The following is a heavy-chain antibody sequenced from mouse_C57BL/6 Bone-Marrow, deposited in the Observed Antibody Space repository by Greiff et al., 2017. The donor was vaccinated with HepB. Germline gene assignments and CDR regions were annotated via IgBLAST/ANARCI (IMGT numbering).Heavy chain of an antibody. CDR2: IHPNSGST. CDR1: GYTFTSYW. J-gene: IGHJ2*01. V-gene: IGHV1-64*01. Sequence: QVHVKQPGAELVKPGASVKLSCKASGYTFTSYWMHWVKQRPGQGLEWIGMIHPNSGSTNYNEKFKSKATLTVDKSSSTAYMQLSSLTSEDSAVYYCARDSPYSNFDYWGQGTTLTVSS. D-gene: IGHD2-5*01. CDR3: ARDSPYSNFDY.